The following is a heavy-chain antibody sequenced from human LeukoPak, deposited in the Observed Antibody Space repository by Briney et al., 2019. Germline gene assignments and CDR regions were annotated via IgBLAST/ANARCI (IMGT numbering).Heavy chain of an antibody. CDR2: IYTSGST. J-gene: IGHJ6*03. Sequence: SETLSLTCTVSGGSISSGSYYWSWIRQPAGKGLEWIGRIYTSGSTSYNPSLKSRVTISVDTSTNQFSLKLRSVTPADTAVYYCARRREELGYYYYYMDVWGKGTTVTVSS. CDR3: ARRREELGYYYYYMDV. D-gene: IGHD1-7*01. CDR1: GGSISSGSYY. V-gene: IGHV4-61*02.